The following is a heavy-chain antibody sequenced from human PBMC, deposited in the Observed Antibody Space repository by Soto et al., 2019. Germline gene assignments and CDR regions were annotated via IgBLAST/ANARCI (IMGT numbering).Heavy chain of an antibody. D-gene: IGHD2-15*01. Sequence: GGSLRLSCAASEFTFSNYAMHWVRQPPGKGLQWLAVISYDGNNKYYADSVKGRFTISRDNSKNTLYLQMNSLRAEDTAVYYCAKDIDVGGQGTLVNVSS. CDR2: ISYDGNNK. V-gene: IGHV3-30*18. CDR3: AKDIDV. J-gene: IGHJ4*02. CDR1: EFTFSNYA.